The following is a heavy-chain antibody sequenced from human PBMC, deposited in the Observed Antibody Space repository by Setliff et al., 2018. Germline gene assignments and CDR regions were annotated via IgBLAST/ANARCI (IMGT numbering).Heavy chain of an antibody. CDR3: AAGIKLGIFDS. V-gene: IGHV4-39*07. CDR2: AYAGGGT. D-gene: IGHD3-16*01. Sequence: SETLSLTCTFSGGSTGVSEYYWGWVRQSPGKGLEWIGSAYAGGGTYYNPSLQSRITISVDTSQNHFSLSLTSMTAADTAVYHCAAGIKLGIFDSWGQGVLVTVSS. J-gene: IGHJ4*02. CDR1: GGSTGVSEYY.